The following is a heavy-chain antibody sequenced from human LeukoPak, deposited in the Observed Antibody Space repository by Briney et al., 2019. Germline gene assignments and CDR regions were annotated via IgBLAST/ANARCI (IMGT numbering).Heavy chain of an antibody. J-gene: IGHJ4*02. D-gene: IGHD3-22*01. Sequence: SETLSLTCTVSGGSISSSSYYWGWVRQPPGKGLEWIGSIYYSGSTYYNPSLKSRVTISVDTSKNQFSLKLSSVTAADTAVYYCASTEGPYYYDSSGYYFDYWGQGTLVTVSS. CDR3: ASTEGPYYYDSSGYYFDY. CDR2: IYYSGST. V-gene: IGHV4-39*07. CDR1: GGSISSSSYY.